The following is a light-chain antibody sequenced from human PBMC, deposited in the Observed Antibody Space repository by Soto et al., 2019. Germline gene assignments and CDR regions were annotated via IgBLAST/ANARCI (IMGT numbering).Light chain of an antibody. J-gene: IGKJ1*01. CDR1: QSVGSNY. CDR2: DAS. CDR3: QQYGSSSWT. V-gene: IGKV3-20*01. Sequence: IVLTQSPGTLSLSPGESATLSCRASQSVGSNYLAWYQQRPGQAPRLLIYDASSRASGIPDRFSGSGSGTDSTLTIGRLETEDFAVYYCQQYGSSSWTFGQGTKV.